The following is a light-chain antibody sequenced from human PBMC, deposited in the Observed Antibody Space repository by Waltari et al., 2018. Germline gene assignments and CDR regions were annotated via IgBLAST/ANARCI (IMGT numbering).Light chain of an antibody. CDR2: AAS. Sequence: IQMTQSPSSLSASVGDRVTITCRARKGISNALAWYQQHPGKAPKLLLYAASSLESGVPFRLGASTSCTEIAFTISSLQNEDFATYGGQQSDDSYPLGQGT. J-gene: IGKJ2*01. CDR3: QQSDDSYP. CDR1: KGISNA. V-gene: IGKV1-NL1*01.